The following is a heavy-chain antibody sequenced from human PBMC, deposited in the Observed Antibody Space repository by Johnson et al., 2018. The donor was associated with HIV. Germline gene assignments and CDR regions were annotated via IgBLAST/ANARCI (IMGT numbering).Heavy chain of an antibody. D-gene: IGHD3-9*01. J-gene: IGHJ3*02. CDR1: GFTFDDYG. CDR2: INWNGGSI. CDR3: AKERDWDDAFDI. Sequence: VQLVESGGGLVQPGGSLRLSCAASGFTFDDYGMSWVRQAPGKGLEWVSGINWNGGSIGYADSVKGRFTISRDNAKNSLYLQMNSLRAEDTALYYCAKERDWDDAFDIWGQGTMVTVSS. V-gene: IGHV3-20*04.